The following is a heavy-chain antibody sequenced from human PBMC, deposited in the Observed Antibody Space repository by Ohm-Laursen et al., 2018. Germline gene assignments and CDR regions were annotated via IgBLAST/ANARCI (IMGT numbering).Heavy chain of an antibody. V-gene: IGHV3-23*01. J-gene: IGHJ4*02. D-gene: IGHD5-18*01. CDR1: GFTFSIYA. CDR2: ISGSAGTT. Sequence: GSLRLSCTASGFTFSIYAMSWVRQAPGKGLEWLSTISGSAGTTYYADSVKGRFTISRDNSKNTLYLQMNSLRAEDTAVYYCARVSAIQLMTYWGQGTLVTVSS. CDR3: ARVSAIQLMTY.